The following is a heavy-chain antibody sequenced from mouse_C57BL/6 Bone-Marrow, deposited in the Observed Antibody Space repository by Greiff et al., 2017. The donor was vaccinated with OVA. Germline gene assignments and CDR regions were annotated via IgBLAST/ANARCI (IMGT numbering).Heavy chain of an antibody. V-gene: IGHV2-6*01. J-gene: IGHJ3*01. CDR3: ARGHYGSPFAY. D-gene: IGHD1-1*01. CDR2: IWGVGST. CDR1: GFSLTSYG. Sequence: LMAPSQSLSITCTVSGFSLTSYGVDWVRQSPGKGLEWLGVIWGVGSTNYNSALKSRLSISKDNSKSQVFLKMNSLQTDDTAMYYCARGHYGSPFAYGGQGTLVTVSA.